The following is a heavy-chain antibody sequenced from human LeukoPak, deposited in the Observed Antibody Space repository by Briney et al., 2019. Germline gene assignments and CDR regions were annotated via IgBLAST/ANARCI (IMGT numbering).Heavy chain of an antibody. CDR3: ARSDREAGYSSSFDY. J-gene: IGHJ4*02. V-gene: IGHV3-23*01. CDR2: ISGSSATK. CDR1: GLTFSRET. D-gene: IGHD6-19*01. Sequence: PGGSLRLSCVVSGLTFSRETMGWVRQAPGKGLEWVSVISGSSATKKYGDSVKGRFTISRDNSENTLYLQMNSLRAEDTAVYYCARSDREAGYSSSFDYWGQGTLVTVSS.